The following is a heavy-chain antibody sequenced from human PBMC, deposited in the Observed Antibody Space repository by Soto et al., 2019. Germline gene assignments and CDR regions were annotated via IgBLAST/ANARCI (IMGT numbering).Heavy chain of an antibody. CDR1: GGSFSGYY. CDR3: ARQYSSSFDY. Sequence: QVQLQQWGAGLLKPSETLSLTCAVYGGSFSGYYWSWILQPPGKGLEWIGEINHSGSTNYNPSLKSRVTISVDTSKNQFSLKLSYVTAADTAVYYCARQYSSSFDYWGQGTLVTVSS. D-gene: IGHD6-13*01. CDR2: INHSGST. V-gene: IGHV4-34*01. J-gene: IGHJ4*02.